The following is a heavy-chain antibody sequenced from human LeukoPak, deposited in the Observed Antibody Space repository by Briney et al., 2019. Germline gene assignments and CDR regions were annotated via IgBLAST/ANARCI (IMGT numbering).Heavy chain of an antibody. Sequence: SETLSLTCTVSGGSISSYSCSWIRQPPGKGLEWIGYIYYSGGTSYNPSLKSRVTISVDTSKNQFSLKLSSVTAADTAVYYCARHRDGYSNQAFDYWGQGTLVTVSS. J-gene: IGHJ4*02. V-gene: IGHV4-59*01. CDR3: ARHRDGYSNQAFDY. D-gene: IGHD5-24*01. CDR1: GGSISSYS. CDR2: IYYSGGT.